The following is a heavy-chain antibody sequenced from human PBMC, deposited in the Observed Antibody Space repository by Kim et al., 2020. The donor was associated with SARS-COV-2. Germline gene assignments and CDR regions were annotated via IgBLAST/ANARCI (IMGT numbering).Heavy chain of an antibody. Sequence: ASVKVSCKASGYTFTSYGISWLRQAPGQGLEWMGWISVYNANTNYAQNLQARLTMTTDTSTSTAYMELRSLTSDDTAVYYCARVPAYDSSVYAADYWGQGTLVTVSS. CDR3: ARVPAYDSSVYAADY. CDR1: GYTFTSYG. V-gene: IGHV1-18*01. D-gene: IGHD3-22*01. J-gene: IGHJ4*02. CDR2: ISVYNANT.